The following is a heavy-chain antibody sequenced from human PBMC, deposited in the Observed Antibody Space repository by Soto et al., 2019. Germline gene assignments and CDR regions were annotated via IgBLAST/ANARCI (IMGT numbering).Heavy chain of an antibody. CDR3: AIAVRGTYHHYYGMDV. D-gene: IGHD3-10*02. J-gene: IGHJ6*02. V-gene: IGHV3-30*03. Sequence: GGSLRLSCAASGFSFSSYGMHWVRQAPGKGLEWVAVISNDGSSKYYEDSVKGRFTISRDNSKNTLYLQMDRLRAEDTAVYYCAIAVRGTYHHYYGMDVWGRGTTVTVSS. CDR1: GFSFSSYG. CDR2: ISNDGSSK.